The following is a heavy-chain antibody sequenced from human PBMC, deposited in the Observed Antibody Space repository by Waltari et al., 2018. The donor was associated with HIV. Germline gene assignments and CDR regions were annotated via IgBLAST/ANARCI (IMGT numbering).Heavy chain of an antibody. J-gene: IGHJ4*02. CDR1: GGSISSGSYY. V-gene: IGHV4-61*02. CDR2: TYTSGST. CDR3: AREGGRDGYN. D-gene: IGHD5-12*01. Sequence: QVQLQESGPGLVKPSQTLSLICTVSGGSISSGSYYWSWIRQPAGKGLEWIGRTYTSGSTNYNPSLKSRVTISVDTSKNQFSLKLSSVTAADTAVYYCAREGGRDGYNWGQGTLVTVSS.